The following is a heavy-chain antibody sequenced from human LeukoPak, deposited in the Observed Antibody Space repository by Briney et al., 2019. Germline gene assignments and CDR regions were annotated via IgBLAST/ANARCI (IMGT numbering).Heavy chain of an antibody. J-gene: IGHJ4*02. Sequence: PGGSLRLSCAVSGFTFSYFEMNWVRQAPGKGLEWVSYISSRGNTRYYADSVKGRFTISRDNSKDTLYLQMNNMRAEDTAIYYCAKNSGAFDYWGQGTLVTVSS. CDR3: AKNSGAFDY. CDR1: GFTFSYFE. CDR2: ISSRGNTR. V-gene: IGHV3-48*03. D-gene: IGHD4-17*01.